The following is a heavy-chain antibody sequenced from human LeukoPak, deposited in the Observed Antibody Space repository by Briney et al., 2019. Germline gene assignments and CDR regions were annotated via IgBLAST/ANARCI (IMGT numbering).Heavy chain of an antibody. V-gene: IGHV1-2*02. J-gene: IGHJ5*02. CDR2: INPNSGGT. D-gene: IGHD5/OR15-5a*01. CDR3: ARNSRGPLRVPAFDP. CDR1: GYTFTGYY. Sequence: GASVKVSCKASGYTFTGYYMHWVRQAPGQGLEWMGWINPNSGGTNYAQKFQGRVTMTRDTSIGTAYMELSRLRSDDTAVYYCARNSRGPLRVPAFDPWGQGTLVTVSS.